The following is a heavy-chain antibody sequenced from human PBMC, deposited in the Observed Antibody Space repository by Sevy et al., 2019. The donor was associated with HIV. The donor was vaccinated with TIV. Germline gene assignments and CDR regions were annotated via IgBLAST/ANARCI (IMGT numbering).Heavy chain of an antibody. V-gene: IGHV3-74*01. J-gene: IGHJ6*03. CDR2: INSDGSST. Sequence: GGSLRLSCAASGFTFSSYWMHWVRQAPGKGLVWVSRINSDGSSTSYADSVKGRFTISRDNAKNSLYLQMNSLRDEDTAVYYCARCGRFGELRYYYYMDVWGKGTTVTVSS. D-gene: IGHD3-10*01. CDR3: ARCGRFGELRYYYYMDV. CDR1: GFTFSSYW.